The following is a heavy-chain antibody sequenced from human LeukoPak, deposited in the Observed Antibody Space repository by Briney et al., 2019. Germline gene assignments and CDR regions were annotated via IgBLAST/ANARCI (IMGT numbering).Heavy chain of an antibody. D-gene: IGHD6-13*01. Sequence: PGGSLRLSCAASGFTFTHAWMNWVRQAPGKGLEWVGRIKTKANGGTTDYAAPVKARFTISRDDSRNTLYLQMNSLKTEDTAVYYCTTDDLDSSSRVGLDYWGQGTLATVSS. CDR3: TTDDLDSSSRVGLDY. CDR2: IKTKANGGTT. CDR1: GFTFTHAW. V-gene: IGHV3-15*01. J-gene: IGHJ4*02.